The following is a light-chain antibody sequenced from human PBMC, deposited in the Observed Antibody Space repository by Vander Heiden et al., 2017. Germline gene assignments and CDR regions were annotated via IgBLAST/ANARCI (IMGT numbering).Light chain of an antibody. CDR2: DAS. J-gene: IGKJ2*01. CDR3: QQRSNWLYT. CDR1: KSVRSY. Sequence: EIEVTQSPATLSLSPGERATLSCRASKSVRSYLSWYQQKPGQAPRLLIYDASNRATGIPARFSGSGSGTAFTLTISSLEPEDFAVYYCQQRSNWLYTFGQGTKREI. V-gene: IGKV3-11*01.